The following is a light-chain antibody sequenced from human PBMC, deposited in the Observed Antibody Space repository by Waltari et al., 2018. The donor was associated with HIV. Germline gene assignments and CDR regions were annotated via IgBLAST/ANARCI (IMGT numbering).Light chain of an antibody. CDR3: CSYAGKYTWV. V-gene: IGLV2-11*01. Sequence: QSALTQPRSVSGSPGQSVTISCTGTSSDVGAKNYVSWYQQNPGKAPVLLIFDVSQRPSGFPDRFSGPRSVNTPSLTISGLLALDEADDYCCSYAGKYTWVFGTGTKVTVL. CDR1: SSDVGAKNY. CDR2: DVS. J-gene: IGLJ1*01.